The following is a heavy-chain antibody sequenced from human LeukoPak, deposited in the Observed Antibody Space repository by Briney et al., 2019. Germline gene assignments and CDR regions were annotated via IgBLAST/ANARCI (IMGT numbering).Heavy chain of an antibody. V-gene: IGHV3-23*01. Sequence: GGSLRLSCAASGFNFAYHAMSWVRQTPGKGLEWVSAISGGGDITYYADSVTGRFTISRDNSKNTLFLQMNSLRADDTAVYYCASGPYCSNGVCYGSNWFDPWGQGTLVTVSS. CDR2: ISGGGDIT. CDR3: ASGPYCSNGVCYGSNWFDP. CDR1: GFNFAYHA. D-gene: IGHD2-8*01. J-gene: IGHJ5*02.